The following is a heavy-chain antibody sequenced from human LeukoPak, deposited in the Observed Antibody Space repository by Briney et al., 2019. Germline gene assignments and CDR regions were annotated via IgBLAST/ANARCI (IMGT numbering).Heavy chain of an antibody. CDR3: AKTTGNPDSGDY. Sequence: PGGSLRLSCAASGFTFSSDAMSWVRQAPGKGLEWVSAISGSGGSTYYADSVKGRFTISRDNSKNTLYLQMNSLGAEDTAVYYCAKTTGNPDSGDYWGQGTLVTVSS. CDR1: GFTFSSDA. D-gene: IGHD4-11*01. V-gene: IGHV3-23*01. CDR2: ISGSGGST. J-gene: IGHJ4*02.